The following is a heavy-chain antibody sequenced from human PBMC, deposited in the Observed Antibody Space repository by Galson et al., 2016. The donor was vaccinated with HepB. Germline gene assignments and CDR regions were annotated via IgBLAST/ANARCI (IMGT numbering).Heavy chain of an antibody. CDR2: TYYKSNWYY. J-gene: IGHJ4*02. V-gene: IGHV6-1*01. D-gene: IGHD1-26*01. CDR3: TRSSPFNPGTFDF. Sequence: CAISGDSVSSNSAAWNWIRQSPSRGLEWLGRTYYKSNWYYDYAVSVKSRITINPDTSKNQFSLQLNSVTPEDTAVYYCTRSSPFNPGTFDFWGQGTLVTVSS. CDR1: GDSVSSNSAA.